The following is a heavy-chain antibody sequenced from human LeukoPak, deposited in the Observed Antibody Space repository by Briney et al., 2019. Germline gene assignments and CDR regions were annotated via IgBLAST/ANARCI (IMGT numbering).Heavy chain of an antibody. J-gene: IGHJ4*02. V-gene: IGHV3-7*01. CDR1: GFTFSSYW. CDR2: IKQDGSEK. D-gene: IGHD4-17*01. CDR3: ARDDTVTTRVGFID. Sequence: GGSVRLSCAASGFTFSSYWMSWVRQAPGKGLEWVANIKQDGSEKYYVDSVKGRFTISRDNTKNSLYLQMNSLRVEDTAVYYCARDDTVTTRVGFIDWGQGTLVTVSS.